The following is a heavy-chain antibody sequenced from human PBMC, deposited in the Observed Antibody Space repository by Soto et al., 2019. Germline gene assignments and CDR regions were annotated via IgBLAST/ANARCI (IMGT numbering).Heavy chain of an antibody. V-gene: IGHV4-31*03. CDR2: IYYSGST. D-gene: IGHD3-9*01. Sequence: QVQLQESGPGLVKPSQTLSLTCTVSGGSISSGGYYWSWIRQHPGKGLEWIGYIYYSGSTYYNPSLRSRVTISADTSKNQFSLKLSSVTAADTAVYYCARDPPISGYPKGLYYGMDVWGQGTTVTVSS. CDR3: ARDPPISGYPKGLYYGMDV. CDR1: GGSISSGGYY. J-gene: IGHJ6*02.